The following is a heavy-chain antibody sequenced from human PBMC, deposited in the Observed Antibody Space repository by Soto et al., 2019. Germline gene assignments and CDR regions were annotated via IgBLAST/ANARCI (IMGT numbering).Heavy chain of an antibody. Sequence: SETLSLTCSVSGASISSYYYTWIRQTPGKGLEWIGYIYLGGSINYNPSFKSRVIISVDTSKNQFSVRLSSVTAADTAVYYCARSVKPRLELCDSWGQGTLVTVSS. CDR3: ARSVKPRLELCDS. V-gene: IGHV4-59*01. CDR2: IYLGGSI. J-gene: IGHJ5*01. D-gene: IGHD3-16*01. CDR1: GASISSYY.